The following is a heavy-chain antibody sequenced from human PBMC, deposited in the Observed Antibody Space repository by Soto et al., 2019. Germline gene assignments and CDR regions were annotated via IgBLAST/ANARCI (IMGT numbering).Heavy chain of an antibody. CDR3: AGFYYDSRGYGY. Sequence: SETLSLTCTVSGGSISSYYWSWIRQPPGKGLEWIGYIYYSGSTNYNPSLKSRVTISVDTSKNQFSLRPSSVTAADTAVYHCAGFYYDSRGYGYWGQGTLVTVSS. CDR1: GGSISSYY. J-gene: IGHJ4*02. V-gene: IGHV4-59*01. CDR2: IYYSGST. D-gene: IGHD3-22*01.